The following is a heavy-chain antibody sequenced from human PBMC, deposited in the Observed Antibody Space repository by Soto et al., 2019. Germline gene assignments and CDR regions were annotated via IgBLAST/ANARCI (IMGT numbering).Heavy chain of an antibody. Sequence: QVQLVESGGGVVQPGRSLRLSCAASGFTFSSYAMHWVRQATGKGLEWVAVISYDGSNKYYADSVKGRFTISRDNSKNTLYLQMNSLIAEDTAVYYCARDGGEQWLGPDYWGQGTLVTVSS. CDR3: ARDGGEQWLGPDY. J-gene: IGHJ4*02. CDR2: ISYDGSNK. D-gene: IGHD6-19*01. V-gene: IGHV3-30-3*01. CDR1: GFTFSSYA.